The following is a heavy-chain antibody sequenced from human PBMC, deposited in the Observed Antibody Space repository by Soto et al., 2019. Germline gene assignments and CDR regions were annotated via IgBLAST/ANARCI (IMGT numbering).Heavy chain of an antibody. CDR3: ARVPRGITIFGVAQYYYGVDV. Sequence: ASVKVSCKASGYTFTSYYMHWVRQAPGQGLEWMGIINPSGGSTSYAQKFQGRVTMTRDTSTSTVYMELSSLRSEDTAVYYCARVPRGITIFGVAQYYYGVDVWGQGTTVTVSS. CDR2: INPSGGST. CDR1: GYTFTSYY. D-gene: IGHD3-3*01. V-gene: IGHV1-46*01. J-gene: IGHJ6*02.